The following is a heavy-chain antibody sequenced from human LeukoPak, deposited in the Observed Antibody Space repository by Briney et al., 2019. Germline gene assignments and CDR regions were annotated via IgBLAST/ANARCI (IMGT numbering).Heavy chain of an antibody. D-gene: IGHD2-15*01. CDR1: GYTFTGYY. V-gene: IGHV1-2*02. Sequence: GASVKVSCKASGYTFTGYYMHWVRQAPGQGLEWMGWINPNSGGTNYAQKFQGRVTMTRDTSISTAYMELSRLRSDDTAVYYCARVPGYCSGGSCYRRYFQHWGQGTLVTVSS. CDR2: INPNSGGT. J-gene: IGHJ1*01. CDR3: ARVPGYCSGGSCYRRYFQH.